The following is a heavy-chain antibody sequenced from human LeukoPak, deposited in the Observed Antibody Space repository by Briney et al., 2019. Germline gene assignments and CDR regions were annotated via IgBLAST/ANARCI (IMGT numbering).Heavy chain of an antibody. CDR1: GYTFTSYY. Sequence: AASVKVACKASGYTFTSYYMHWVRQAPGQGLEWMGIINPSGGSTSYAQKFQGRVTMTRDTSTSTVYMELSSLRSEDTAVYYCARDPIYDFWSGPLDYWGQGTLVTVSS. D-gene: IGHD3-3*01. CDR3: ARDPIYDFWSGPLDY. J-gene: IGHJ4*02. CDR2: INPSGGST. V-gene: IGHV1-46*03.